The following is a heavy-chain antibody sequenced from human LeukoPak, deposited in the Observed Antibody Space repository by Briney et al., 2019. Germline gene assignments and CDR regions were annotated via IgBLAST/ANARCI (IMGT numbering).Heavy chain of an antibody. CDR3: ARCALGVWADNYYMDV. V-gene: IGHV3-21*01. CDR1: GSLRGYA. D-gene: IGHD3-16*01. CDR2: ISSSGSYM. J-gene: IGHJ6*03. Sequence: GESLRLSCEASGSLRGYAMSWVRQAPGKGQEWVLSISSSGSYMYYTDSVKGRFTISRDNARNSVSLQMNSLRVEDTAIYFCARCALGVWADNYYMDVWGNGTTVIVSS.